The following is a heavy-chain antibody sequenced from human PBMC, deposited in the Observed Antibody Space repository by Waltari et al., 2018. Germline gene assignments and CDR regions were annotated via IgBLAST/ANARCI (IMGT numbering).Heavy chain of an antibody. CDR3: AREDIRGYSSTGGGAY. D-gene: IGHD5-12*01. CDR1: GYTFTNYD. J-gene: IGHJ4*02. CDR2: ISAHNGNT. V-gene: IGHV1-18*01. Sequence: QVQLVQSGAEVKKPGASVKVSCKASGYTFTNYDISWVRQAPGQGLEWMGWISAHNGNTNQAQKFQGRLTMTTDTSMSTAYMELRSLTSDDAAVYYCAREDIRGYSSTGGGAYWGQGTLVTVSS.